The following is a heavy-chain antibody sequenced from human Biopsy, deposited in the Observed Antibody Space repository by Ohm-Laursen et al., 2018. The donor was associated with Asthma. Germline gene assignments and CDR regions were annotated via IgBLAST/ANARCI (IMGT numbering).Heavy chain of an antibody. J-gene: IGHJ3*01. CDR1: GYNFISFA. CDR2: VNTGNGDT. CDR3: ARTYYDFLTGQVKDVFGV. D-gene: IGHD3-9*01. Sequence: GAPVKVSCKPSGYNFISFAIHWVRQAPGQRLEWMGWVNTGNGDTKYSQKFQGRVTITRDTSASTAYMELRSLRSEDTATYYCARTYYDFLTGQVKDVFGVWGQGTMVTVSS. V-gene: IGHV1-3*04.